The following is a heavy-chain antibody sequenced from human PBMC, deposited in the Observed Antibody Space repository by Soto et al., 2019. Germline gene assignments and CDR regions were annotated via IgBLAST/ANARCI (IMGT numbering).Heavy chain of an antibody. D-gene: IGHD5-18*01. CDR3: TTVLNPDTAMEVEGFDY. CDR1: GFTFSNAW. CDR2: IKSKSDGGTT. Sequence: EVQLVESGGGLVKPGGSLRLSCAASGFTFSNAWMNWVRQAPGKGLEWVGRIKSKSDGGTTDYAAPVKGRFTISRDDSTNTLYLQMNSLKTEDTAVYYCTTVLNPDTAMEVEGFDYWGQGTLVTVSS. V-gene: IGHV3-15*07. J-gene: IGHJ4*02.